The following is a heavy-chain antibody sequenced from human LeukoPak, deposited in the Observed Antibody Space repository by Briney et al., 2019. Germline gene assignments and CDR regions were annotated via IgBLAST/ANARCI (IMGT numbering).Heavy chain of an antibody. CDR3: AKDEAVAGSDFFDY. Sequence: EGSLRLTCAASGFTFRIYAMTWVRQAPGKGLEWVSTIIGNGGTTYYAGSVKGRVAISRDNSKNTVFLQLNSLRAEDTAVYFCAKDEAVAGSDFFDYWGRGTLVTVSS. CDR2: IIGNGGTT. J-gene: IGHJ4*02. V-gene: IGHV3-23*01. D-gene: IGHD6-19*01. CDR1: GFTFRIYA.